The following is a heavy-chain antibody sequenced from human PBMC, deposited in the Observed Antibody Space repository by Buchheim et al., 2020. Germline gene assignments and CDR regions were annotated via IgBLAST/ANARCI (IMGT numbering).Heavy chain of an antibody. CDR2: IYHSGST. V-gene: IGHV4-4*02. Sequence: QVQLQESGPGLVKPSGTLSLTCVISGGSISSNNNWWSWVRQPPGKGLEWIGEIYHSGSTNYHPSLESRVTTSVDKSKNQLSLRLISVTAADTAMYYCARYYYDSSGYYQFDSWGQGTL. CDR1: GGSISSNNNW. CDR3: ARYYYDSSGYYQFDS. J-gene: IGHJ4*02. D-gene: IGHD3-22*01.